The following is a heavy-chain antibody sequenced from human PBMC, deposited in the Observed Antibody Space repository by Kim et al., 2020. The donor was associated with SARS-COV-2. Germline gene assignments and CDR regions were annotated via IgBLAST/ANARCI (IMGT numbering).Heavy chain of an antibody. CDR3: RFPGFNSHYFDY. J-gene: IGHJ4*02. D-gene: IGHD1-26*01. CDR1: GFTFSNYA. V-gene: IGHV3-30*03. Sequence: GGSLRLSCAASGFTFSNYAMHWVRQVPGKGLEWVALISYDGTKEYYADSVKGRFTISRDNSKKTLYLQMNSLRAEGTAVYHCRFPGFNSHYFDYWGQGTLVTVSS. CDR2: ISYDGTKE.